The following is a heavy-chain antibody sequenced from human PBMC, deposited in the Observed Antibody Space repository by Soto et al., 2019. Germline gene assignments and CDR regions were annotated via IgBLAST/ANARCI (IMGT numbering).Heavy chain of an antibody. CDR2: ISAYNGNT. Sequence: ASVKVSCKVSGYTFTSYGISWVRQAPGQGLEWMGWISAYNGNTNSARKLQGRVTMTTDTSTSTAYMELRSLRSDDTAVYYCARGESPVVVTATGVWGKGTMVIVSS. D-gene: IGHD2-21*02. CDR3: ARGESPVVVTATGV. J-gene: IGHJ6*04. CDR1: GYTFTSYG. V-gene: IGHV1-18*01.